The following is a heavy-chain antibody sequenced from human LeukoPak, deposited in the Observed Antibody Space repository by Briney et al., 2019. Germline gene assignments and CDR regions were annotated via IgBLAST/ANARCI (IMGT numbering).Heavy chain of an antibody. Sequence: GGSLRLSCGVSGFTFRNYWMTWVRQVPGKGLEWVVNINEGGNEKNYVDSVKGRFTVSRDNAQNSPYLQMSSLRVEDTAVYYCARHPNSNWDYWGQGTLVTVSS. D-gene: IGHD1-1*01. CDR3: ARHPNSNWDY. CDR1: GFTFRNYW. J-gene: IGHJ4*02. CDR2: INEGGNEK. V-gene: IGHV3-7*03.